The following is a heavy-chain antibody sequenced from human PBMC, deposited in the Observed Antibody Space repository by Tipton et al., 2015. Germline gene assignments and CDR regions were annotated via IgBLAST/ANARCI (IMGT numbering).Heavy chain of an antibody. V-gene: IGHV3-23*01. Sequence: GSLRLSCAASGFTFSNYAMNWVRQAPGKGLEWVSTISGSGFSTYYADSVRGRFTISRDNSKNTLYLQMNSLRAEDTAVYYCAKKGTTYYYDSSGYHFDYWGQGTLVTVSS. J-gene: IGHJ4*02. CDR3: AKKGTTYYYDSSGYHFDY. CDR1: GFTFSNYA. CDR2: ISGSGFST. D-gene: IGHD3-22*01.